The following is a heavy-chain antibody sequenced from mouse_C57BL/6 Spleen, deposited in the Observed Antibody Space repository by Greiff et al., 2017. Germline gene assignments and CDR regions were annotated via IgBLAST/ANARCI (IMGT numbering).Heavy chain of an antibody. V-gene: IGHV2-9-1*01. J-gene: IGHJ2*01. D-gene: IGHD2-4*01. CDR3: ARNDYDAEYYFDY. Sequence: VKLVESGPGLVAPSQSLSITCTVSGFSLTSYAISWVRQPPGKGLEWLGVIWTGGGTNYNSALKSRLSISKDNSKSQVFLKMNSLQTDDTARYYCARNDYDAEYYFDYWGQGTTLTVSS. CDR2: IWTGGGT. CDR1: GFSLTSYA.